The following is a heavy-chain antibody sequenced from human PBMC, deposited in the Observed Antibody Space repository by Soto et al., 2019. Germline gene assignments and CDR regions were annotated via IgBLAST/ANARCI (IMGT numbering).Heavy chain of an antibody. Sequence: SVKVSCKASGGTFSSYAISWVRQAPGQGLEWMGEIIPIFGTANYAQKFQGRVTITADESTSTAYMELSSLRSEDTAVYYCARGDYYDTSGPFSDAFDIWGQGTMVTVSS. V-gene: IGHV1-69*13. CDR2: IIPIFGTA. D-gene: IGHD3-22*01. CDR1: GGTFSSYA. CDR3: ARGDYYDTSGPFSDAFDI. J-gene: IGHJ3*02.